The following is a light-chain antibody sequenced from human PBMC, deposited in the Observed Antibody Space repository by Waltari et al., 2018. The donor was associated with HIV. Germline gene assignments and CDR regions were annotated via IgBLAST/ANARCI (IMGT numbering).Light chain of an antibody. J-gene: IGKJ4*01. Sequence: EIVLTQSPGTLSLSPGERATLSCRSSQSVSSSYIAWYQQKPGQAPRLLIYAASSRATGIPDRFSGSGSGTDFTLTISRLEPEDFAVYYCQQRASWPLTFGGGTKVEIK. CDR3: QQRASWPLT. V-gene: IGKV3D-20*02. CDR1: QSVSSSY. CDR2: AAS.